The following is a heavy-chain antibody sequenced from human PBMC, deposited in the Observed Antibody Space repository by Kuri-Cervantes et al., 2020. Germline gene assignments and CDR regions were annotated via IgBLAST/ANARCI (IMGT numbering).Heavy chain of an antibody. CDR1: GGSISGYY. V-gene: IGHV4-31*03. J-gene: IGHJ4*02. D-gene: IGHD1-14*01. CDR2: IYYSGST. CDR3: ARSMKFPVGTIDY. Sequence: SETLSLTCTVSGGSISGYYWSWIRQHPGKGLEWIGYIYYSGSTYYNPSLKSRVTISVDTSKNQFSLKLSSVTAADTAVYYCARSMKFPVGTIDYWGQGTLVTVSS.